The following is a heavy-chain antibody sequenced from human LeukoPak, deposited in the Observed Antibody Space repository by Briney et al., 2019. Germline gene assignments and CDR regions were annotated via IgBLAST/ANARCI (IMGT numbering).Heavy chain of an antibody. J-gene: IGHJ4*02. Sequence: ASVKVSCKASGYTFTGYYMHWVRQAPGQGLEWMGWINPNSVDTNYAEKFQGRVTMTRDTSISTVYMELSRPRSDDTAVYFCARAPYFDSSGYDYWGQGTLVTVSS. CDR3: ARAPYFDSSGYDY. CDR2: INPNSVDT. CDR1: GYTFTGYY. D-gene: IGHD3-22*01. V-gene: IGHV1-2*02.